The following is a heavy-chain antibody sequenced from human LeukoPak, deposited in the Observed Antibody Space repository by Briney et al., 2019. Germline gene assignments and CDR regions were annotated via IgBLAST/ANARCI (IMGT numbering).Heavy chain of an antibody. D-gene: IGHD3-10*01. Sequence: PSETLSLTCAVYGGSFSGYYWSWIRQPPGKGLEWIGEINHSGSTNYSPSLKSRVTISVDTSKNQLSLKLSSVTAADTAVYYCARGRLLWFGELLLNWFDPWGQGTLVTVSS. CDR2: INHSGST. CDR3: ARGRLLWFGELLLNWFDP. V-gene: IGHV4-34*01. J-gene: IGHJ5*02. CDR1: GGSFSGYY.